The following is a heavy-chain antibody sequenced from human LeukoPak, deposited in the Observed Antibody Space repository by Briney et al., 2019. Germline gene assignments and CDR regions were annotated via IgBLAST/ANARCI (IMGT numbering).Heavy chain of an antibody. Sequence: GGSLRLSCAASGFTFSDYCMSWIRQAPGKGLEWVSYISSSGSSIYYADSVKGRFTISRDDAKNSLSLQVNSLRAEDTAVYYCARGSARYLEYFDYWGQGTLVTVSS. D-gene: IGHD1-1*01. J-gene: IGHJ4*02. V-gene: IGHV3-11*01. CDR2: ISSSGSSI. CDR1: GFTFSDYC. CDR3: ARGSARYLEYFDY.